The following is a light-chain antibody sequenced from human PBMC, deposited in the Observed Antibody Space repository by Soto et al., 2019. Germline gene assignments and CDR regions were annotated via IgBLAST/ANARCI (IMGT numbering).Light chain of an antibody. J-gene: IGKJ4*01. CDR2: WAS. CDR1: QSLLFSTNNKNY. Sequence: IVMTQSPDSLAVSLGERTTIHCKSSQSLLFSTNNKNYFAWYQQKPGQPPKLLIYWASTRESGVPDRFNGSGSGTDLTLTISSLQAEDVAVYYCQQYYSTPLTFGGGTKVEI. V-gene: IGKV4-1*01. CDR3: QQYYSTPLT.